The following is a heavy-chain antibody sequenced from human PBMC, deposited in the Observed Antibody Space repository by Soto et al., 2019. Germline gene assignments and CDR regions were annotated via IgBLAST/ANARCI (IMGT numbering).Heavy chain of an antibody. CDR2: IKSKTDGGTT. CDR3: TAPYYYGSGSYKDY. Sequence: PVGSLRLSCAASGFTFSNAWMSWVRQAPGKGLEWVGRIKSKTDGGTTDYAAPVKGRFTISRDDSKNTLYLQMNSLKTEDTAVYYCTAPYYYGSGSYKDYWGQGTLVTVSS. CDR1: GFTFSNAW. J-gene: IGHJ4*02. V-gene: IGHV3-15*01. D-gene: IGHD3-10*01.